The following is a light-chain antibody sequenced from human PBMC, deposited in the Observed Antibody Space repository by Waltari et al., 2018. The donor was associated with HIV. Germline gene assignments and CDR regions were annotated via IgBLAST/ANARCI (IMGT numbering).Light chain of an antibody. Sequence: DIQMTQSPSTVSASVGDTVTITCRASQSIGRWLAWYQQKPGEAPKLLIYETSTLEIGVPSIFSGSGSGTEFTLTVSHLQPEDFATYYCQQYNSHSRTFGQGTKVEIK. CDR1: QSIGRW. CDR3: QQYNSHSRT. J-gene: IGKJ1*01. V-gene: IGKV1-5*03. CDR2: ETS.